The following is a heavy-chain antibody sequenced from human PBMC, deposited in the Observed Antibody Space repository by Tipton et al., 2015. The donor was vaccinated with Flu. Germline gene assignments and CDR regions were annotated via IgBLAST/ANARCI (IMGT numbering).Heavy chain of an antibody. CDR2: IRYDGRNK. D-gene: IGHD3-10*01. V-gene: IGHV3-30*02. CDR3: AKDQRGNYYASGRGLYGMDV. J-gene: IGHJ6*02. CDR1: GFTFKSYA. Sequence: SLRLSCAASGFTFKSYAMHWVRQAPGKGLEWVAFIRYDGRNKDYADSVKGRFTISRDNSQNTQYLQMNSLRGEDTAVYYCAKDQRGNYYASGRGLYGMDVWGQGTTVIVSS.